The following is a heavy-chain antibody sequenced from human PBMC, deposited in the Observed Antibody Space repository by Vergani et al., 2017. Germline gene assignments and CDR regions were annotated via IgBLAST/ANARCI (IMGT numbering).Heavy chain of an antibody. J-gene: IGHJ4*02. CDR3: VTTVTTWGGY. D-gene: IGHD4-17*01. Sequence: QVQLVQSGAEVKKPGASVKVSCKASGYTFTSYGISWVRQAPGQRLEWMGWINAGNGNTKYSQKFQGRVTITRDTSASTAYMELSSLRSEDTAVYYCVTTVTTWGGYWGQGTLVTVSS. V-gene: IGHV1-18*01. CDR2: INAGNGNT. CDR1: GYTFTSYG.